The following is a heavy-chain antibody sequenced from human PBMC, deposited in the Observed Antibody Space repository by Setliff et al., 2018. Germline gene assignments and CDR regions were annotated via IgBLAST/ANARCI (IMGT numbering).Heavy chain of an antibody. V-gene: IGHV1-18*01. CDR3: ARVESMVRGKNILRHFDY. CDR2: VTVYNGNT. D-gene: IGHD3-10*01. CDR1: GYTFSNYG. Sequence: ASVKVSCKASGYTFSNYGVTWVRQAPGQGLEWKGWVTVYNGNTKYAQNLQGRLTLTTDITTSTAYMELGCLTTDDTAVYYCARVESMVRGKNILRHFDYWGHGIQVTVSS. J-gene: IGHJ4*01.